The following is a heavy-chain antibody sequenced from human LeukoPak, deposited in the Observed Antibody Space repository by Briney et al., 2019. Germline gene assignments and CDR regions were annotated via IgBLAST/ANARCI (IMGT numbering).Heavy chain of an antibody. J-gene: IGHJ4*02. Sequence: QTGGSLRLSCAASGFTVSSNYMSWVRQAPGKGLEWVSVIYSGGSTYYADSVKGRFTISRDNSKNTLYLQMNSLRAEDTAVYYCARAYDFWSGPGGYWGQGTLVTVSS. D-gene: IGHD3-3*01. CDR2: IYSGGST. CDR3: ARAYDFWSGPGGY. CDR1: GFTVSSNY. V-gene: IGHV3-53*01.